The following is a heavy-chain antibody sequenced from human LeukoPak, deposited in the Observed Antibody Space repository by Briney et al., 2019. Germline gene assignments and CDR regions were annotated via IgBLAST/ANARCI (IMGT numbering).Heavy chain of an antibody. D-gene: IGHD6-13*01. V-gene: IGHV3-66*02. CDR1: GFTVSSNY. Sequence: GGSLRLSCAASGFTVSSNYMSWVRQAPGKGLEWVSVIYSGGSTYYADSVKGRFTISRDNSKNTLYLQMNTLRAEDTAVYYCVHQLVRGYYYGRDVWGQGPTVTVSS. CDR2: IYSGGST. CDR3: VHQLVRGYYYGRDV. J-gene: IGHJ6*02.